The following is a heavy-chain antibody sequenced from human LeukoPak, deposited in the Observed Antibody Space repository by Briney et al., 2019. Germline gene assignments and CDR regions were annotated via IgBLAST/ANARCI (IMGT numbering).Heavy chain of an antibody. CDR2: INPNSGGT. Sequence: GASVKVSFKASGYTFTGYYMHWVRQAPGQGLEWMGWINPNSGGTNYAQKFQGRVTMTRDTSISTAYMELSRLRSDDTAVYYCARDIELRYFDWLPTAHYYYGMDVWGQGTTVTVSS. CDR3: ARDIELRYFDWLPTAHYYYGMDV. V-gene: IGHV1-2*02. CDR1: GYTFTGYY. J-gene: IGHJ6*02. D-gene: IGHD3-9*01.